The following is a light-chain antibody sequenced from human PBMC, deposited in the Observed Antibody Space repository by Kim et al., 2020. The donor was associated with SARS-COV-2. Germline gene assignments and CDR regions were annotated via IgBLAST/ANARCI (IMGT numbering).Light chain of an antibody. CDR3: ERYNNWPVMYT. V-gene: IGKV3-15*01. CDR2: GAS. CDR1: LGVSGD. J-gene: IGKJ2*01. Sequence: SQGERPPPSGGPGLGVSGDLAWYPQKPGQAPRLLIYGASPRATGVPARFSGSGSGTEFTLTIRSLQSEDFAVYYCERYNNWPVMYTLGEGTKLKI.